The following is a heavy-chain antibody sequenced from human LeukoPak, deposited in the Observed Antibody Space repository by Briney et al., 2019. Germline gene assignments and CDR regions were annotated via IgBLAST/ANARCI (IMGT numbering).Heavy chain of an antibody. V-gene: IGHV3-23*01. CDR1: GFTFSSYV. CDR3: AKDISGRWLQFGLDY. Sequence: GGSLRLSCAASGFTFSSYVVSWVRQAPGKGLEWVSAISGSGGSTDYADSVKGRFTISRDNAKNSLYLQMNSLRAEDTALYYCAKDISGRWLQFGLDYWGQGTLVTVSS. J-gene: IGHJ4*02. CDR2: ISGSGGST. D-gene: IGHD5-24*01.